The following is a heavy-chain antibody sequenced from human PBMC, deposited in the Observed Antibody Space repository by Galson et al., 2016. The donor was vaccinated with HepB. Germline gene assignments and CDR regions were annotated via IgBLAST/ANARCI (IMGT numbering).Heavy chain of an antibody. J-gene: IGHJ4*02. CDR2: IYYSGST. CDR3: ARSGTYCSGGSCYPTHFDY. CDR1: GGSIRSYY. D-gene: IGHD2-15*01. V-gene: IGHV4-59*01. Sequence: SETLSLTCTVSGGSIRSYYWSWIRQPPGKGLEWIGYIYYSGSTNYNPSLKSRVTISVDTSKNQFSLKLSSVTAADTAVYYCARSGTYCSGGSCYPTHFDYWGQGTLVTVSS.